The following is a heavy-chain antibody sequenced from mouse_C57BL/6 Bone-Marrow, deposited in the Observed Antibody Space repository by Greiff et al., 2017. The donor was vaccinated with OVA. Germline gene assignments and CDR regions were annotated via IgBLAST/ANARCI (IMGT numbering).Heavy chain of an antibody. V-gene: IGHV1-55*01. CDR2: IYPSSGST. J-gene: IGHJ2*01. CDR1: GYTFTSYW. D-gene: IGHD4-1*01. CDR3: GRRVTGALDN. Sequence: QVQLQQPGAELVKPGASVKMSCKASGYTFTSYWITWVQQRPGPGLEWIGDIYPSSGSTNYNEKFKSKATLTVDTSSSTAYMQLSSLSTEDSAVYYYGRRVTGALDNWGQGTTLTVSS.